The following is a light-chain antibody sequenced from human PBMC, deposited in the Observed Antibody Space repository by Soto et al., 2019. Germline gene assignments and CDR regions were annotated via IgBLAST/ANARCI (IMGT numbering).Light chain of an antibody. Sequence: QSALTQPASVSGSPGQSITISCTRTSSDVGGFNLVSWYQQHPGKDPKLIIYEATKRPSGVSNRFSGSKSGNTASMTISGLQAEDEADYFCCSYARSSTVVFGGGTKLTVL. CDR1: SSDVGGFNL. J-gene: IGLJ2*01. CDR3: CSYARSSTVV. V-gene: IGLV2-23*02. CDR2: EAT.